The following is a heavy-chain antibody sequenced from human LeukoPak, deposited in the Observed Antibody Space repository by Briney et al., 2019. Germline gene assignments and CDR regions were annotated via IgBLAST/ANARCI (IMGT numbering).Heavy chain of an antibody. V-gene: IGHV5-51*01. CDR2: IYPGDSDT. J-gene: IGHJ4*02. D-gene: IGHD3-22*01. CDR1: GYSFTSYW. Sequence: GESLKVSCKGSGYSFTSYWIGWVRQMPGKGLEWMGIIYPGDSDTRYSPSFQGQVTISADKSISTAYLQWSSLKASDTAMYYCARPLYYYDSSGYSEYYFDYWGQGTLVTVSS. CDR3: ARPLYYYDSSGYSEYYFDY.